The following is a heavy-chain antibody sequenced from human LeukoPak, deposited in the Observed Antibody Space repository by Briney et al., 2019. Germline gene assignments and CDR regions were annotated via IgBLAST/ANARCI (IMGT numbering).Heavy chain of an antibody. CDR1: GGTFSSYA. D-gene: IGHD1-20*01. V-gene: IGHV1-69*01. CDR3: ARNRYNWNDNYFDY. Sequence: GSSVKVSCKASGGTFSSYAISWVRQAPGQGLEWMGGIIPIFGTANYAQKFQGRVTITADESTSTAYMELSSLRSEDTAVYYCARNRYNWNDNYFDYWGQGTLVTVSS. CDR2: IIPIFGTA. J-gene: IGHJ4*02.